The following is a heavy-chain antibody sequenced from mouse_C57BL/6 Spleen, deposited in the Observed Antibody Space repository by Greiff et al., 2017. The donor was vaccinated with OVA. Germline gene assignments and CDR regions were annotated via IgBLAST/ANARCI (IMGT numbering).Heavy chain of an antibody. V-gene: IGHV1-69*01. J-gene: IGHJ4*01. CDR3: ARSEYYGSSSYAMDY. D-gene: IGHD1-1*01. CDR1: GYTFTSYW. Sequence: QVQLQQPGAELVMPGASVKLSCKASGYTFTSYWMHWVKQRPGQGLEWIGEIDPSDSYTNYNQKFKGKSTLTVDKSSSTAYMQLSSLTSENSAVYYCARSEYYGSSSYAMDYWGQGTSGTVSS. CDR2: IDPSDSYT.